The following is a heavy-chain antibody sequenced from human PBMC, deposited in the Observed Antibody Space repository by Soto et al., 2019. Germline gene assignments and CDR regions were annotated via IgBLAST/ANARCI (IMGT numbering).Heavy chain of an antibody. Sequence: SVNDYCKTSGGTFSIYAISWVRQAPRQGLEWMGGIIPIFGTANYAQKFQGRVTITADESTSTAYMELSSLRSEDTAVYYCARDQLSGSYYKGTDAFDIWGQGTIVTVSS. CDR1: GGTFSIYA. CDR2: IIPIFGTA. CDR3: ARDQLSGSYYKGTDAFDI. J-gene: IGHJ3*02. D-gene: IGHD1-26*01. V-gene: IGHV1-69*13.